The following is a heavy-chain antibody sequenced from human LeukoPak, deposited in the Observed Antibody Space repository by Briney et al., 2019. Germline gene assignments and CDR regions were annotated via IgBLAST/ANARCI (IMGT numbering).Heavy chain of an antibody. D-gene: IGHD2-15*01. CDR2: IYSGNT. V-gene: IGHV4-38-2*02. Sequence: SETLSLTCTVSGYSISSDYYWGWIRQPPGKGLEWIGSIYSGNTYYNPSLKSRVTISLDTSKNQFSLRLSSVTAADTAVYYCARDIRFGYWGQGTLVTVSS. CDR3: ARDIRFGY. CDR1: GYSISSDYY. J-gene: IGHJ4*02.